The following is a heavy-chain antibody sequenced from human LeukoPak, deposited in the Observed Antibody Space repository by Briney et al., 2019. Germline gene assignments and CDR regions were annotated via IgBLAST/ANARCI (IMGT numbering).Heavy chain of an antibody. J-gene: IGHJ1*01. Sequence: GGSLRLSCAASRFTFSSYGMHWVRQAPGKGLEWVAVISYDGSNKYYADSVKGRFTISRDNSKNTLYLQMNSLRAEDTAVYYCAKDVEYCSGGSCYPGEYFQHWGQGTLVTVSS. V-gene: IGHV3-30*18. CDR2: ISYDGSNK. CDR3: AKDVEYCSGGSCYPGEYFQH. CDR1: RFTFSSYG. D-gene: IGHD2-15*01.